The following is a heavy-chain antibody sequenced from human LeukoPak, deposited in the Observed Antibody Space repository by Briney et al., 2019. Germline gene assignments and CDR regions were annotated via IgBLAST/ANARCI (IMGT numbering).Heavy chain of an antibody. CDR2: INHSGST. D-gene: IGHD5-12*01. Sequence: SETLSLTCVVYGGSFSGYYWSWIRQPPGKGLEWIGEINHSGSTNYNPSLKSRVTISVDTSKNQFSLKLSSVTAADTAVYYCARDRDIVATIDAFDIWGQGTMVTVSS. CDR3: ARDRDIVATIDAFDI. J-gene: IGHJ3*02. V-gene: IGHV4-34*01. CDR1: GGSFSGYY.